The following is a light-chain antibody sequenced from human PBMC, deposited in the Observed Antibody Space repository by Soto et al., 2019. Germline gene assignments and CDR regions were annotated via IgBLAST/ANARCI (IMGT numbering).Light chain of an antibody. CDR2: SAS. V-gene: IGKV1-39*01. CDR1: QGVSAD. J-gene: IGKJ2*01. CDR3: QQSYRTPHT. Sequence: DIQMTQSPSSLSASVGYRVTITCRASQGVSADLLWYRQTQGRAPKLLIYSASNFVSGVPSRFSGSGSGTNFTLTISSLQPEDFATYYCQQSYRTPHTFGQGTKLETK.